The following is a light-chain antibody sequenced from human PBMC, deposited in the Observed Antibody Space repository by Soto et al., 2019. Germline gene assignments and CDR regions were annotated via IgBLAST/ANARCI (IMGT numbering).Light chain of an antibody. CDR3: QQRSDWPPT. J-gene: IGKJ1*01. CDR2: DTS. V-gene: IGKV3-11*01. CDR1: QTVGSY. Sequence: EIGLTQSPATLSLSPGARATLSCRASQTVGSYLAWFRQAPGQTPRLLIYDTSIRATGVPARSSGSGSGTDFTLTISSLEAEDFAIYYCQQRSDWPPTFGQGTKVDIK.